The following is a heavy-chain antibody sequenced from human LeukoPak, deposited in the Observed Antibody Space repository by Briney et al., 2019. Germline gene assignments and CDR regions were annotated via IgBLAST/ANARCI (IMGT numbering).Heavy chain of an antibody. CDR3: AREGPGXEXYDYVWGSYXRGXXXXX. CDR1: GGSISSGSYY. J-gene: IGHJ1*01. CDR2: IYTSGST. Sequence: PSETLSLTCTVSGGSISSGSYYWSWIRQPAGKGLEWIGRIYTSGSTNYNPSLKSRVTISVDTSKNQFSLKLSSVTAADTAVYYCAREGPGXEXYDYVWGSYXRGXXXXXWG. V-gene: IGHV4-61*02. D-gene: IGHD3-16*02.